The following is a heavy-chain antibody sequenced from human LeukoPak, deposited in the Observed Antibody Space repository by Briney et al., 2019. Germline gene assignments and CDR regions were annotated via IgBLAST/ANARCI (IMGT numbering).Heavy chain of an antibody. CDR1: GGSFSDYY. D-gene: IGHD3-10*01. Sequence: KPSETLSLTCAVYGGSFSDYYWSWIRQPPGKGLEWIGEINHSGSTNYNPSLKSRVTISVDTSKNQFSLKLSSVTAADTAVYYCARGFWFGELGYWGQGTLVTVSS. J-gene: IGHJ4*02. CDR2: INHSGST. CDR3: ARGFWFGELGY. V-gene: IGHV4-34*01.